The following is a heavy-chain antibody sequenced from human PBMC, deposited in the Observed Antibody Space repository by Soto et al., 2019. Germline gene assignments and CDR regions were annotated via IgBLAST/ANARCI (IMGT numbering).Heavy chain of an antibody. CDR3: AKDRTTIVLSNWFDP. J-gene: IGHJ5*02. V-gene: IGHV3-23*01. CDR1: GFTFSSYA. Sequence: AGGSLRLSCAASGFTFSSYAMSWVRQAPGKGLEWVSAISGSGGSTYYADSVKGRFTISRDNSKNTLYLQMNSLRAEDTAVYYCAKDRTTIVLSNWFDPWGQGTLVTVSS. D-gene: IGHD5-12*01. CDR2: ISGSGGST.